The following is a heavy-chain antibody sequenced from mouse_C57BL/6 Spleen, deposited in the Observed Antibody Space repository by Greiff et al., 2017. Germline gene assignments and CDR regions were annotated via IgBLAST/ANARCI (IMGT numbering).Heavy chain of an antibody. D-gene: IGHD1-1*01. V-gene: IGHV3-6*01. Sequence: EVQRVESGPGLVKPSQSLSLTCSVTGYSITSGYYWNWIRQFPGNKLEWMGYISYDGSNNYNPSLKNRISITRDTSKNQFFLKLNSVTTEDTATYYCARGGDYFAYFDYWGQGTTLTVSS. J-gene: IGHJ2*01. CDR1: GYSITSGYY. CDR3: ARGGDYFAYFDY. CDR2: ISYDGSN.